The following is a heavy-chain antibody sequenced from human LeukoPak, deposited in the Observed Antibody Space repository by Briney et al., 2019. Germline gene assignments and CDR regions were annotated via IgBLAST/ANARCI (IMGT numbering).Heavy chain of an antibody. Sequence: GGSLRLSCAGSGFTFSDYETNWVRQAPGKGLEWVSYITGSGGIIYYADSVKGRFTISRDNAKNTLSLQMNSLRVEDTAIYYCANRHDYWGQGTLVTVSS. J-gene: IGHJ4*02. V-gene: IGHV3-48*03. CDR1: GFTFSDYE. CDR2: ITGSGGII. CDR3: ANRHDY.